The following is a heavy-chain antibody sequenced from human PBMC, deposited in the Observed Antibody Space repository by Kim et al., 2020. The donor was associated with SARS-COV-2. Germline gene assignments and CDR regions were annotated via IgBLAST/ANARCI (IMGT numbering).Heavy chain of an antibody. Sequence: SLKSRVTISVDTAKNRFSLKLSSVTAADTAVYYCAREGGYSGYDSGWFDPWGQGTLVTVSS. D-gene: IGHD5-12*01. CDR3: AREGGYSGYDSGWFDP. J-gene: IGHJ5*02. V-gene: IGHV4-31*02.